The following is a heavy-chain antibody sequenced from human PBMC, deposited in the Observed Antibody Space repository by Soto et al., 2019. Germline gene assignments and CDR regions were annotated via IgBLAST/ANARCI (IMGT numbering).Heavy chain of an antibody. CDR1: GGLFSVFS. CDR3: ATIRVRGGPLRFED. J-gene: IGHJ4*01. D-gene: IGHD5-12*01. CDR2: VLPITGST. Sequence: QVQLVQSGAEVKKPGSSVKVSCKTSGGLFSVFSFNWVRQAPGQGLEWMGGVLPITGSTDYAQKFQGRLTITADSSTSTIYMELSRLTSDATATYYCATIRVRGGPLRFEDGGQGTLISVSS. V-gene: IGHV1-69*06.